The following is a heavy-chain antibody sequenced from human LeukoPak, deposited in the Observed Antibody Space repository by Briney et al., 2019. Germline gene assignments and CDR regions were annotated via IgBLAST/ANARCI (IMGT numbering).Heavy chain of an antibody. CDR1: DGSISGYY. CDR3: ARANSGWYFFDY. V-gene: IGHV4-59*01. Sequence: SETLSLTCTVSDGSISGYYWSWTRQPPGKGLEYIGYIYYSGSASYNPSLKSRVTISVDTTKNQFSLELNSVTAADTAVYYCARANSGWYFFDYWGQGTLVTVSS. D-gene: IGHD6-19*01. J-gene: IGHJ4*02. CDR2: IYYSGSA.